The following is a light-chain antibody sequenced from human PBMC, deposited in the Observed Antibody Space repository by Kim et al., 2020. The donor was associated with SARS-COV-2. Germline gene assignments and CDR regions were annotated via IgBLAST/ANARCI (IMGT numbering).Light chain of an antibody. CDR2: NND. CDR1: TSNIGSNT. J-gene: IGLJ3*02. CDR3: STWDERLDGPV. V-gene: IGLV1-44*01. Sequence: QSVLTQPHSASGTPGQRVVMSCSGGTSNIGSNTVNWYQQVPGSAPKLLIYNNDQRPSGVPDRFSGSKSGASASLAISGLQPFDEAHYYCSTWDERLDGPVFGGGTQLTVL.